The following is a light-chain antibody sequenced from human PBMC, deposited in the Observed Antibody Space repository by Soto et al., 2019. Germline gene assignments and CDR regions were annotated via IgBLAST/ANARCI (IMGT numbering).Light chain of an antibody. J-gene: IGKJ1*01. V-gene: IGKV3-11*01. CDR2: DAS. CDR3: QQRSNWPWT. CDR1: QSVSSY. Sequence: ESLCTQFKGPPSFSPRERATPSCRASQSVSSYLAWYQQKPGQAPRLLIYDASNRATGIPARFSGSGSGTDFTLTISSLEPEDFAVYYCQQRSNWPWTFGQGTKVDIK.